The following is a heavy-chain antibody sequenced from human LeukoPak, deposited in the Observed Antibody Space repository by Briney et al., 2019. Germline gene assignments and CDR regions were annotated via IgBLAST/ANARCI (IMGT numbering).Heavy chain of an antibody. CDR1: GGSISSGDYY. D-gene: IGHD2-21*01. Sequence: SETLSLTCTVSGGSISSGDYYWSWIRQPPGKGVEWIGYIYYSGSTYYNPPLKSRVTISVNTFKNQFSLQLSSVTTADTAGNSCARHWGGSPLDYWGQGTLVTVSS. CDR3: ARHWGGSPLDY. J-gene: IGHJ4*02. CDR2: IYYSGST. V-gene: IGHV4-30-4*08.